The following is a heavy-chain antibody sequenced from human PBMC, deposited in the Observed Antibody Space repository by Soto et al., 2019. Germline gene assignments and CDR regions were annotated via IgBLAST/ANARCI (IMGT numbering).Heavy chain of an antibody. D-gene: IGHD3-22*01. Sequence: GGSLRLSCAASGFTFSNAWMSWVRQAPGKGLEWVGRIKSKTDGGTTDYAAPVKGRFTISRDDSKNTLYLQMNSLKTEDTAVYYCTTDKLEHYYDSYGRGNWFDPWGQGTLVT. CDR2: IKSKTDGGTT. CDR1: GFTFSNAW. V-gene: IGHV3-15*01. J-gene: IGHJ5*02. CDR3: TTDKLEHYYDSYGRGNWFDP.